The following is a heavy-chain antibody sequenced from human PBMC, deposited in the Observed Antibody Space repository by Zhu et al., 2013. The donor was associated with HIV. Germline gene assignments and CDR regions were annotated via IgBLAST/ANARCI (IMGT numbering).Heavy chain of an antibody. Sequence: QVQLQESGPGLVKPSGTLSLTCAVSGGSVSSNNWWSWVRQPPGKGLEWIAETHPSGSTNYSPSLSGRVTMSIDKSKNQLSLEVHSVTAADTAMYYCARVPRRRQLPDYWGQGTLGHRSPQ. CDR2: THPSGST. CDR1: GGSVSSNNW. J-gene: IGHJ4*02. D-gene: IGHD1-26*01. V-gene: IGHV4-4*02. CDR3: ARVPRRRQLPDY.